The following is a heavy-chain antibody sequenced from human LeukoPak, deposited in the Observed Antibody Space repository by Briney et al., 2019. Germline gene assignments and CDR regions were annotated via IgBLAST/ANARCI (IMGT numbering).Heavy chain of an antibody. V-gene: IGHV3-74*01. CDR1: GFTFSGHW. J-gene: IGHJ4*02. CDR3: PSRPGNSSQPSLFDY. CDR2: INSDGSSR. Sequence: GGSLRLSCAVSGFTFSGHWMFWVRQAPGKGLEWVSSINSDGSSRGYTDSVKGRFTVSRDNAKNTLYLPMNSLRAEDTAVYYCPSRPGNSSQPSLFDYLGEGALVAVSS. D-gene: IGHD1/OR15-1a*01.